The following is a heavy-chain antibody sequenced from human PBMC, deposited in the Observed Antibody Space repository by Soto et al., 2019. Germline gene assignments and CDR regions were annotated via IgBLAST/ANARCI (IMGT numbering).Heavy chain of an antibody. Sequence: PSETLSLTCTVSGASFPSSSYYWGWVRQPPGKGLEWIGNIFYSGNTHYNPSLKSRVTMSVDTSKNQFSLKLSSVTAADTAVYYCVRPGIGPQQSIEYWGQGTQVTVSS. CDR3: VRPGIGPQQSIEY. CDR1: GASFPSSSYY. V-gene: IGHV4-39*01. D-gene: IGHD6-13*01. CDR2: IFYSGNT. J-gene: IGHJ4*02.